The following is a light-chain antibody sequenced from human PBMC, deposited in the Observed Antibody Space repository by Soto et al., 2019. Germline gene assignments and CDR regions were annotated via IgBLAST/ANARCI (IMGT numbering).Light chain of an antibody. CDR1: LRIRND. V-gene: IGKV1-17*01. CDR3: QQLNSYPRVT. J-gene: IGKJ5*01. CDR2: AAS. Sequence: DIQMTQSPSSLSASVGDRVTITCRASLRIRNDLGWYQHKPGKAPKRLIYAASSLQSWVPSRFSGSGSGTEFTLTISSLQPEDFATYYCQQLNSYPRVTFGQGTRLEI.